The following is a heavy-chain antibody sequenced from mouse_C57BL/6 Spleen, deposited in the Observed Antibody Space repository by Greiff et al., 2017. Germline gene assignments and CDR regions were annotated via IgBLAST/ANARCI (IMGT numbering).Heavy chain of an antibody. D-gene: IGHD1-1*02. Sequence: QVQLQQPGAELVRPGTSVKLSCKASGYTFTSYWMHWVKQRPGQGLEWIGVIDPSDSYTNYNQKFKGKATLTVDTSSSTAYMQLSSLTSEDSAVYYCARGRYGPYAMDYWGQGTSVTVSS. J-gene: IGHJ4*01. CDR2: IDPSDSYT. V-gene: IGHV1-59*01. CDR1: GYTFTSYW. CDR3: ARGRYGPYAMDY.